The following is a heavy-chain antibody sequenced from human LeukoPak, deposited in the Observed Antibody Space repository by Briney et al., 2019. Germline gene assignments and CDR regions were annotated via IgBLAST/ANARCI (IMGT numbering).Heavy chain of an antibody. D-gene: IGHD3-22*01. CDR2: IYYSGST. Sequence: PSETLSLTCTVSGGSVSSGSYYWSWIRQPQGKGLEWIGYIYYSGSTYYNPSLRSRVTLSVDTSKTQFSLKLSSVNAADTAAYYCARDFLSHTLYYDSSGYYYYYGMDVWGQGTTVTVSS. J-gene: IGHJ6*02. V-gene: IGHV4-61*01. CDR1: GGSVSSGSYY. CDR3: ARDFLSHTLYYDSSGYYYYYGMDV.